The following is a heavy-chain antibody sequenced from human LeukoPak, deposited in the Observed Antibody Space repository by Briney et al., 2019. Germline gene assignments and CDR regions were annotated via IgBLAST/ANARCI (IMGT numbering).Heavy chain of an antibody. Sequence: PGGSLRLSCAASGFTFSSYWMHWVRQAPGKGLVWVSRINSDGSSTSYPDSVKGRFTISRDNAKNTLYLQMNSLRAEDTAVYYCARLRYSSSLVDYWGQGTLVTVSS. CDR3: ARLRYSSSLVDY. CDR1: GFTFSSYW. V-gene: IGHV3-74*01. CDR2: INSDGSST. D-gene: IGHD6-13*01. J-gene: IGHJ4*02.